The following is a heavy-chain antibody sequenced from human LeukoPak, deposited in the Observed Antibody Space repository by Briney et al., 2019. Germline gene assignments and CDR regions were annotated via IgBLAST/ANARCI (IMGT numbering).Heavy chain of an antibody. D-gene: IGHD6-19*01. CDR3: ARRRRSSGLDY. CDR1: GYTFTGYY. J-gene: IGHJ4*02. Sequence: APVKVSCKASGYTFTGYYMHWVRQAPGQGLEWMGIINPSGGSTSYAQKFQGRVTMTRDTSTSTVYMELSSLRSEDTAVYYCARRRRSSGLDYWGQGTLVTVSS. CDR2: INPSGGST. V-gene: IGHV1-46*01.